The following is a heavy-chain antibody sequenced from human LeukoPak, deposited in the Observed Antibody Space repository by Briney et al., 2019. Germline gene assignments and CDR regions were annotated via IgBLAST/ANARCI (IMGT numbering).Heavy chain of an antibody. CDR3: ARGYGDYPFDY. J-gene: IGHJ4*02. CDR2: LNHSGSP. D-gene: IGHD4-17*01. CDR1: GGSFSGYH. Sequence: SETLSLTCVVSGGSFSGYHWSCIRQPPGKGLEWIGELNHSGSPNYNSSLKSRVTISVDTSKNQFSLKLSSVTAADTAVYYCARGYGDYPFDYWGQGTLVTVSS. V-gene: IGHV4-34*09.